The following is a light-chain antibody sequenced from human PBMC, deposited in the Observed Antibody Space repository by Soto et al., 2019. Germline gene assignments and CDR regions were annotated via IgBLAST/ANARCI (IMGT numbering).Light chain of an antibody. Sequence: QSALTQPASVSGSPGQSIAISCTGVRTDVDGFDYVSWYQQHPGQAPQLIIYDVYYRLSGVSHRFSGSKSGDTASLTISGLQAEDEAYYYCTSYLSSTPFYVFGTGTKVTVL. CDR3: TSYLSSTPFYV. J-gene: IGLJ1*01. CDR2: DVY. V-gene: IGLV2-14*03. CDR1: RTDVDGFDY.